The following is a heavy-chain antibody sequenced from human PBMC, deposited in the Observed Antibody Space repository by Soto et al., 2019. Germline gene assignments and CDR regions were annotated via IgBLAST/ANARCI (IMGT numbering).Heavy chain of an antibody. J-gene: IGHJ4*02. Sequence: VQLVESGGGLVQPGRSLRLSCAASGFTFDDYAMHWVRQAPGKGLEWVSGISWNSGSIGYADSVKGRFTISRDNAKNSLYLQMNSLRAEDTALYYCAKVLITGTGFDYWGQGTLVTVSS. V-gene: IGHV3-9*01. D-gene: IGHD1-20*01. CDR1: GFTFDDYA. CDR3: AKVLITGTGFDY. CDR2: ISWNSGSI.